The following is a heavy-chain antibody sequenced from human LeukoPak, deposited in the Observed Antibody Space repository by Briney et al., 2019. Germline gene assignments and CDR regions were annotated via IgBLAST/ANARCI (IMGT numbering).Heavy chain of an antibody. CDR2: IIPIFGTA. J-gene: IGHJ4*02. V-gene: IGHV1-69*13. CDR3: ARGLNYYDSSGYLGGFDY. CDR1: GGTFSSYA. D-gene: IGHD3-22*01. Sequence: ASVKVSCKASGGTFSSYAISWVRQAPGQGLEWMGGIIPIFGTANYAQKFQGRVTITADESTSTAYMELRSLRSEDTAVYYCARGLNYYDSSGYLGGFDYWGQGTLVTVSS.